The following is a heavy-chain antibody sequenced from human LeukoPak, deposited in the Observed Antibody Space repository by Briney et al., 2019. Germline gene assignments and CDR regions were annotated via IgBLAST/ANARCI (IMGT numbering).Heavy chain of an antibody. CDR3: ARVQYLRMGNAFDI. CDR2: IYYSGST. Sequence: MSSETLSLTCTVSGGSISSYYWSWIRQPPGKGLEWIGYIYYSGSTTYNPYPKSRLIISLGTSKNQFPLKLISVTAAETSAVYCARVQYLRMGNAFDIWGRGTMVTVSS. CDR1: GGSISSYY. D-gene: IGHD1-26*01. J-gene: IGHJ3*02. V-gene: IGHV4-59*01.